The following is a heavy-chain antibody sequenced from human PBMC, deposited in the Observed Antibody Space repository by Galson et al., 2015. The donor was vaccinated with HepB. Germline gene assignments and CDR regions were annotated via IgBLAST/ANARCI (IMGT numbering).Heavy chain of an antibody. D-gene: IGHD6-19*01. CDR2: IIPILGIA. V-gene: IGHV1-69*04. Sequence: SVKVSCKASGGTFSSYAISWVRQAPGQGLEWMGRIIPILGIANYAQKFQGRVTITADKSTSTAYMDLSSLRSEDTAVYYCARSSSGWYEGGHYNYYGMDVWGQGTTVTVSS. CDR1: GGTFSSYA. CDR3: ARSSSGWYEGGHYNYYGMDV. J-gene: IGHJ6*02.